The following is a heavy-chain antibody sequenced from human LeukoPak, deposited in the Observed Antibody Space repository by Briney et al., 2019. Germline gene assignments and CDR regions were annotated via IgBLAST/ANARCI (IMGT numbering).Heavy chain of an antibody. Sequence: GGSLRLSCAASGFTFDDYAMHWVRQAPGKGLEWVSGISWNSGSIGYADSVKGRFTISRDNAKNSLYLQINSLRAEDTALYYCAKTGRFDNWFDPWGQGTLVTVSS. CDR2: ISWNSGSI. V-gene: IGHV3-9*01. J-gene: IGHJ5*02. CDR1: GFTFDDYA. D-gene: IGHD3-10*01. CDR3: AKTGRFDNWFDP.